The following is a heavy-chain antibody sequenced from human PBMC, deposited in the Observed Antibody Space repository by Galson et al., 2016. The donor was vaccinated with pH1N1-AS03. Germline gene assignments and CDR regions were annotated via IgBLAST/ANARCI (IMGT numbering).Heavy chain of an antibody. CDR3: AKAAEFASTTYDFEY. J-gene: IGHJ4*02. Sequence: SLRLSCAASGSIFTSYTMHWVRQAPGKGLEWVAVISSDGNNRYYMDSVKGRFSISRDDSKNTLYLQMNSLRAEDTAVYYCAKAAEFASTTYDFEYWGQGTLVTVTS. D-gene: IGHD5/OR15-5a*01. CDR1: GSIFTSYT. V-gene: IGHV3-30*18. CDR2: ISSDGNNR.